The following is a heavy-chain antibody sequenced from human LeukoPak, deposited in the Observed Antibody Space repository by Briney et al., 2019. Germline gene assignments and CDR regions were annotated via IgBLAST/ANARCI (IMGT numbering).Heavy chain of an antibody. CDR3: ASVLYCGADCYSGRYFFDY. J-gene: IGHJ4*02. CDR1: GYTFTSYD. D-gene: IGHD2-21*02. Sequence: ASVKVSCKASGYTFTSYDMHWVRQAPGQGLEWMGIINPSGDSTSYAQKFQGRVTMTRDTSTSTVYMELSGLRSEDTAVYYCASVLYCGADCYSGRYFFDYWGQGTLVTVSS. CDR2: INPSGDST. V-gene: IGHV1-46*01.